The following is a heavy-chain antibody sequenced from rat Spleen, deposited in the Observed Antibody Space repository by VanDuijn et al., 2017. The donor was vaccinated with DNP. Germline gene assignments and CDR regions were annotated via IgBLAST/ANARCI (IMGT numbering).Heavy chain of an antibody. V-gene: IGHV5-20*01. J-gene: IGHJ4*01. CDR3: ETLGLRRVSYAMDA. D-gene: IGHD1-11*01. CDR2: ISYAGGST. CDR1: GFTFSDYY. Sequence: EVRLMETGGGLVQPGRSLKLSCAASGFTFSDYYMAWVRQAPTKCLELVAYISYAGGSTYHGDSVKGRFTISRDNAKSTLYLQMDSLRSEDTATYCGETLGLRRVSYAMDAWGQGTSVTVSS.